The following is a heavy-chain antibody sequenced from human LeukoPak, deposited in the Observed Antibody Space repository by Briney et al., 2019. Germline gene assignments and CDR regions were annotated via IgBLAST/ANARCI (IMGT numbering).Heavy chain of an antibody. D-gene: IGHD1-26*01. J-gene: IGHJ4*02. CDR2: INPHSGGT. V-gene: IGHV1-2*02. CDR3: ARVSATKWELYDY. CDR1: GYTFTGYY. Sequence: ASVKVSCKASGYTFTGYYMHWVRQAPPQGLEWMGWINPHSGGTNYAQKFQGRVTMTRDTSISTAYMELSRLRSDGTAVYYCARVSATKWELYDYWGQGTLVTVSS.